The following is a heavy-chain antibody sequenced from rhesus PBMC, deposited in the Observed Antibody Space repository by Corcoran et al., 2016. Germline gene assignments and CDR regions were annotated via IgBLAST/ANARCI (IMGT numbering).Heavy chain of an antibody. CDR3: ARDLSLVVVITPFDY. V-gene: IGHV4-173*01. CDR2: ISGSGRST. Sequence: QLQLQESGPGLVKPSETLSLTCAVSGGSISSNYWSWIRQPPGKGLEWIGRISGSGRSTDYNPSLTSGVTISTDTDKNQFSLKLSSVAAADTAVYYCARDLSLVVVITPFDYWGQGVLVTVSS. D-gene: IGHD3-16*01. J-gene: IGHJ4*01. CDR1: GGSISSNY.